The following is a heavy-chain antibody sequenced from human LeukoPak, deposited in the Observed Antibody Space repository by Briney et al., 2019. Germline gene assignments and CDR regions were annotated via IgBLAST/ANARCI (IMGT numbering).Heavy chain of an antibody. J-gene: IGHJ4*02. V-gene: IGHV3-15*01. D-gene: IGHD3-10*01. Sequence: GGSLRLSCAASGFTFSNAWMSWVRQAPGKGLEWDGRIKSKTDGGTTDYAAPVKGRFTISRDDSKNTLYLQMDSLKTEDTAVYYCTSKPMDYYGSGSLDYWGQGTLVTVSS. CDR2: IKSKTDGGTT. CDR3: TSKPMDYYGSGSLDY. CDR1: GFTFSNAW.